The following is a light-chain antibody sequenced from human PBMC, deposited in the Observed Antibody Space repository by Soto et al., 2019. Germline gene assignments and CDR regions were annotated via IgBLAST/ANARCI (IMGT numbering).Light chain of an antibody. CDR1: RSDVGGYNL. V-gene: IGLV2-23*02. CDR3: CSYAGSATFVV. J-gene: IGLJ3*02. CDR2: ENN. Sequence: QSALTQPASVSGSPGQSITISCTGTRSDVGGYNLVSWYQQHPGKAPKLIIFENNKRPSGVSNRFSGSKSANTASLTISGLQAEDEGDYFCCSYAGSATFVVFGGGTKVTVL.